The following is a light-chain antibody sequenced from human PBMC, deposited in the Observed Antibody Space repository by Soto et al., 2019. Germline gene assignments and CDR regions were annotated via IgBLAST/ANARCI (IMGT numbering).Light chain of an antibody. J-gene: IGLJ2*01. Sequence: QSVLTQPASVSGSPGQSITISCTGTSSDVGGYNYVCWYQQHPGKAPKLMIYDVSNRPSGVSNRFSGSKSGNTASLTISGLQAEDEADYYCSSYTSSSTYVVFGGGTQLTVL. CDR3: SSYTSSSTYVV. V-gene: IGLV2-14*01. CDR1: SSDVGGYNY. CDR2: DVS.